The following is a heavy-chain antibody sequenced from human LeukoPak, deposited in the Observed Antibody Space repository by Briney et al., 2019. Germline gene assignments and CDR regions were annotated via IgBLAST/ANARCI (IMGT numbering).Heavy chain of an antibody. D-gene: IGHD1-7*01. J-gene: IGHJ5*02. CDR1: GFTFSSYS. CDR2: ISSSSSYI. Sequence: PGGSLRLSCAASGFTFSSYSMNWVRQAPGKDLDWVSSISSSSSYIYYADSVKGRFTISRDNAKNSLYLQMNSLRAEDTAVYYCARDAATGITGTNWFDPWGQGTLVTVSS. V-gene: IGHV3-21*01. CDR3: ARDAATGITGTNWFDP.